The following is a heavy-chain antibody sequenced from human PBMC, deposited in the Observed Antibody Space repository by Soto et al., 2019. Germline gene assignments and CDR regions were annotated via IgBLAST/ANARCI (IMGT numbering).Heavy chain of an antibody. V-gene: IGHV3-30-3*01. J-gene: IGHJ5*02. CDR3: ARGRMNVCWFDP. Sequence: QVQLVESGGGVVQPGRSLRLSCAASGFTFSSYAMHWVRQAPGKGLEWVAVISYDGSNKYYADSVKGRFTISRDNSKNALYLQMNILRAEDTALYYCARGRMNVCWFDPWGQGTLVTVSS. CDR2: ISYDGSNK. CDR1: GFTFSSYA.